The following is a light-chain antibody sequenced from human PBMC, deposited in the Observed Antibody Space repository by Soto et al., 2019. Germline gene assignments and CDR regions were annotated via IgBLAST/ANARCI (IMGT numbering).Light chain of an antibody. CDR3: QHYNSYSEA. CDR2: KAS. V-gene: IGKV1-5*03. CDR1: QTIRSW. J-gene: IGKJ1*01. Sequence: EIQMTQSPFTLSVSVGERVTIPCRASQTIRSWLAWYQQKPGKAPKLLIYKASTLKSGVPSRFSGSGSGTEFTLTISSLQPDDFATYCCQHYNSYSEAFGQGTKVDTK.